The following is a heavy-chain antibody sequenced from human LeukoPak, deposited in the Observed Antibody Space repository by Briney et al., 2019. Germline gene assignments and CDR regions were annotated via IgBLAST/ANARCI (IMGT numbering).Heavy chain of an antibody. V-gene: IGHV3-23*01. Sequence: GGSLRPSCAASGFIFSNYAMSWVRQAPGKGLEWVSAINSDGRNTYYAESVRGRFTMSRDNSKNTLYLQMNSLRAEDTAVYYCAKVLSIWFGESYYFDYWGQGTLVTVSS. J-gene: IGHJ4*02. CDR2: INSDGRNT. CDR1: GFIFSNYA. D-gene: IGHD3-10*01. CDR3: AKVLSIWFGESYYFDY.